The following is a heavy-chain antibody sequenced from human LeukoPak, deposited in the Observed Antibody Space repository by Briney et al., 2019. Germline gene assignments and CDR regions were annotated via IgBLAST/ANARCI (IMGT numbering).Heavy chain of an antibody. D-gene: IGHD1-26*01. CDR1: GGSISSGSYY. V-gene: IGHV4-61*02. CDR2: IYTSGST. Sequence: SQTLSLTCTVSGGSISSGSYYWSWIRQPAGKGLEWIGRIYTSGSTNHNPSLKSRVTISVDTSKNQFSLKLSSVTAADTAVYYCAREVASGSYYNYWGQGTLVTVSS. J-gene: IGHJ4*02. CDR3: AREVASGSYYNY.